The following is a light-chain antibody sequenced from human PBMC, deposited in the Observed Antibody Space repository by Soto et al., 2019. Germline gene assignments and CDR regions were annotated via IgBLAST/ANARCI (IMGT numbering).Light chain of an antibody. CDR2: GAS. V-gene: IGKV1-39*01. CDR3: QQSYTTIRK. Sequence: DLQMTQSPSSLSASVGDRVTLSCRASQNIRTSVNWYQKKEGEAPHLLVYGASTLQSGVPSRFTGSGSGTEFTLTISSVQPEDFATYYCQQSYTTIRKFGQGTKVDIK. J-gene: IGKJ1*01. CDR1: QNIRTS.